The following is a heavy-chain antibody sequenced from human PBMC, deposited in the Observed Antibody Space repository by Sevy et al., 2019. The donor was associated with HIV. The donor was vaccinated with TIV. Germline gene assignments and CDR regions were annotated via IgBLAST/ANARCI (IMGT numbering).Heavy chain of an antibody. V-gene: IGHV3-23*01. CDR3: ASTMIVVVTKVGAFDI. CDR1: GFSLSSYA. Sequence: GGSLRLSCAASGFSLSSYAMSWVRQAPGKGLEWVSAISGSGGSTYYADSVKGRFTISRDNSKNTLYLQMNSLRAEDTAVYYCASTMIVVVTKVGAFDIWGQGPMVTVSS. CDR2: ISGSGGST. J-gene: IGHJ3*02. D-gene: IGHD3-22*01.